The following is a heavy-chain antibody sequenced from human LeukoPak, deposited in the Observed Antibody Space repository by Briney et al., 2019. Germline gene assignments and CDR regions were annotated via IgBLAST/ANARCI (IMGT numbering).Heavy chain of an antibody. CDR1: GGSISSSSYY. V-gene: IGHV4-39*01. D-gene: IGHD6-6*01. CDR3: ARQGGAARSPQRPFEA. CDR2: IYYSGST. J-gene: IGHJ5*02. Sequence: PSETLSLTCTVSGGSISSSSYYWGWIRQPPGKGLEWIGSIYYSGSTYYNPSLKSRVTISVDTSKNQFSLKLSSVTAADTAVYYCARQGGAARSPQRPFEAWGQGTLVTVSS.